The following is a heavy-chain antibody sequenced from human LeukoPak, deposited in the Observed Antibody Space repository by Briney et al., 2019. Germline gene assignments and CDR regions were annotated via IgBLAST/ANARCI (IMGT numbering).Heavy chain of an antibody. CDR2: ISYDGSNK. Sequence: GRSLRLSCAASGFTFSSYAMHWVRQAPGKGLEWVAVISYDGSNKYYADSVKGRFTISRDNSKNTLYLQMNSLRAEDTAVYYCARDQVPGCSGGSCYFTYYYGMDVWGQGTTVTVSS. J-gene: IGHJ6*02. CDR3: ARDQVPGCSGGSCYFTYYYGMDV. D-gene: IGHD2-15*01. CDR1: GFTFSSYA. V-gene: IGHV3-30-3*01.